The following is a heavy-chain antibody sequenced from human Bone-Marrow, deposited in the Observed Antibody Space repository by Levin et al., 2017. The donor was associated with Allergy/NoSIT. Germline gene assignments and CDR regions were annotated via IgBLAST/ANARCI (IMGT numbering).Heavy chain of an antibody. CDR3: ARDYGDYGFDY. Sequence: LSLTCAASGFPFSSYSMNWVRQAPGKGLEWVSYISSSSSTIYYADSVKGRFTISRDNAKNSLYLQMNSLRAEDTAVYYCARDYGDYGFDYWGQGTLVTVSS. CDR2: ISSSSSTI. J-gene: IGHJ4*02. CDR1: GFPFSSYS. D-gene: IGHD4-17*01. V-gene: IGHV3-48*01.